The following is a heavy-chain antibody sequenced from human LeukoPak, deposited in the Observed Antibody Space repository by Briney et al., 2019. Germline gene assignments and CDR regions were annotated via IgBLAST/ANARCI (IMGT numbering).Heavy chain of an antibody. V-gene: IGHV4-59*01. Sequence: SETLSLTCTVSGGSISSYYWSWIRQPPGKGLEWIGDIYYSGSTNYNPSLKSRVTISVDTSKDQFSLKLSSVTTADTAVYYCAKGSYYDSSGSFYFDYWGQGTLVTVSS. J-gene: IGHJ4*02. CDR1: GGSISSYY. CDR3: AKGSYYDSSGSFYFDY. D-gene: IGHD3-22*01. CDR2: IYYSGST.